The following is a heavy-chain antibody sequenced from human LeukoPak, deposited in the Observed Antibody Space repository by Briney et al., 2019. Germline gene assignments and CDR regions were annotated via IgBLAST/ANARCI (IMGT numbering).Heavy chain of an antibody. CDR1: VGSFSGYY. D-gene: IGHD3-10*01. Sequence: SETPSLTCAVYVGSFSGYYWSWIRQPPGKGLEWIGEINHSGSTNYNSSLKSRVTISVDTSKNQFSLKLSSVTAADTAVYYCARGYYGSGSHCCHMDVWGKGTTITVS. V-gene: IGHV4-34*01. CDR2: INHSGST. J-gene: IGHJ6*03. CDR3: ARGYYGSGSHCCHMDV.